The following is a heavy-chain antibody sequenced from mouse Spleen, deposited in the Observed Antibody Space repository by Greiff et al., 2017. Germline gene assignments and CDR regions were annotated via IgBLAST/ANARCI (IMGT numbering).Heavy chain of an antibody. V-gene: IGHV3-2*02. D-gene: IGHD1-1*01. CDR2: ISYSGST. J-gene: IGHJ3*01. CDR1: GYSITSDYA. Sequence: EVQGVESGPGLVKPSQSLSLTCTVTGYSITSDYAWNWIRQFPGNKLEWMGYISYSGSTSYNPSLKSRISITRDTSKNQFFLQLNSVTTEDTATYYCAAFYYYGTSWFAYWGQGTLVTVSA. CDR3: AAFYYYGTSWFAY.